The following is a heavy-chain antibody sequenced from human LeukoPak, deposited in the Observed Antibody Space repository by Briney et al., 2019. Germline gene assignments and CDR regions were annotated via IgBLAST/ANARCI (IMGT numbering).Heavy chain of an antibody. J-gene: IGHJ4*02. CDR1: GGSISSGDYY. D-gene: IGHD3-22*01. V-gene: IGHV4-30-4*01. Sequence: SETLSLTCTVSGGSISSGDYYWSWIRQPPGKGLEWIGYIYYSGSTYYNPSLKSRVTISVDTSKNQFSLKLSSVTAADTAVYYCARASGDSSGYYYYFDYWGQGTLVTVSS. CDR3: ARASGDSSGYYYYFDY. CDR2: IYYSGST.